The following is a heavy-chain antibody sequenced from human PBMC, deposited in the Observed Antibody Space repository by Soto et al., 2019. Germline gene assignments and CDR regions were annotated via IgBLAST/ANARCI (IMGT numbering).Heavy chain of an antibody. V-gene: IGHV1-2*02. CDR1: GYTFTGYY. CDR3: ARTGYCSDTRCYYGQDYYYYFGLDV. J-gene: IGHJ6*02. CDR2: INPNSGVP. D-gene: IGHD2-2*01. Sequence: PMQVTCKASGYTFTGYYMHWVRQAPGQGLEWMGWINPNSGVPDYAQKFQGRVTMTRDTSISTAYMELSSLRSDDTAVYYCARTGYCSDTRCYYGQDYYYYFGLDVWGQGTTVTVSS.